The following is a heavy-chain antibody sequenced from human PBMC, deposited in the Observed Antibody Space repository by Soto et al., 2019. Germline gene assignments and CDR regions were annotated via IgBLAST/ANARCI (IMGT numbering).Heavy chain of an antibody. CDR3: ARDGVMPGLYFDL. Sequence: PGGSLRLSCATSGFTFTDYWMNWVRQAPGKGLEWVASIRQDGTERSYVDSVKGRFTISRDNAKNSLYLQLHSLRAEDTAVYYCARDGVMPGLYFDLWGQGTLVTSPQ. V-gene: IGHV3-7*01. D-gene: IGHD2-21*01. CDR2: IRQDGTER. CDR1: GFTFTDYW. J-gene: IGHJ4*02.